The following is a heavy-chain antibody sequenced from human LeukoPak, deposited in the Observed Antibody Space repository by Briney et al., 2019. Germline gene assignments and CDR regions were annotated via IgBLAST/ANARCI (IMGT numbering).Heavy chain of an antibody. Sequence: KPSETLSLTCTVSGGSISSYYWSWIRQPPGKGLEWIGYIYYSGSTNYNPSLKSRVTISVDTSKNQFSLKLSSVAAADTAVYYCARVAAGTDYWGQGTLVTVSS. CDR3: ARVAAGTDY. CDR1: GGSISSYY. D-gene: IGHD6-13*01. V-gene: IGHV4-59*01. J-gene: IGHJ4*02. CDR2: IYYSGST.